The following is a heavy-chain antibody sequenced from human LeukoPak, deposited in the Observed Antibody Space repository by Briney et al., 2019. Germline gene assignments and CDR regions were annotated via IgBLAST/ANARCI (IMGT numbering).Heavy chain of an antibody. CDR2: IWYDGSKK. D-gene: IGHD4-17*01. Sequence: GGSLRLSCAASGFTFSSYGMHWVRQAPGKGLEWVAVIWYDGSKKYYTDSVKGRFTISRDNSKNTLYLQMNSLRAEDTAVYYCARDLTYGDPGGWGQGTLVTVSS. CDR1: GFTFSSYG. V-gene: IGHV3-33*01. CDR3: ARDLTYGDPGG. J-gene: IGHJ4*02.